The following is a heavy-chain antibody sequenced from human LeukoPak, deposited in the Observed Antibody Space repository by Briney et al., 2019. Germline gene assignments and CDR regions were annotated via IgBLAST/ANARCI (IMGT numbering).Heavy chain of an antibody. CDR1: GFTFSSYG. Sequence: GGTLRLSCAASGFTFSSYGMSWVRQAPGKGLEWVSAISGSGGSTYYADSVKGRFTISRDNSKNTLYLQMNSLRAEDTAVYYCAKVEAVAGTRGYFDYWGQGTLVTVSS. D-gene: IGHD6-19*01. V-gene: IGHV3-23*01. J-gene: IGHJ4*02. CDR2: ISGSGGST. CDR3: AKVEAVAGTRGYFDY.